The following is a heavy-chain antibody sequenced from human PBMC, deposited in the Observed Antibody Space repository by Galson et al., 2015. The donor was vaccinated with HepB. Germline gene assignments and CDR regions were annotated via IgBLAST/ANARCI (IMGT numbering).Heavy chain of an antibody. D-gene: IGHD2-2*01. V-gene: IGHV1-69*13. CDR3: AKCIVVVPADYYYYMDV. J-gene: IGHJ6*03. CDR1: GGTFSSYA. CDR2: IIPIFGTA. Sequence: SVKVSCKASGGTFSSYAISWVRQAPGQGLEWMGGIIPIFGTANYAQKFQGRVTITADESTSTAYMELSSLRSEDTAVYYCAKCIVVVPADYYYYMDVWGKGTTVTVSS.